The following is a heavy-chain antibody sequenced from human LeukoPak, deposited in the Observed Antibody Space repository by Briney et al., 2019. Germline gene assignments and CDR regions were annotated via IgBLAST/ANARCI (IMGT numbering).Heavy chain of an antibody. V-gene: IGHV1-69*04. Sequence: ASVKVSCKASGGTFSSYANSWVRQAPGQGLEWMGRIIPILGIANYAQKFQGRVTITADKSTSTAYMELSSLRSEDTAVYYCARGTLVTVRHYGMDVWGQGTTVTVSS. CDR2: IIPILGIA. J-gene: IGHJ6*02. CDR1: GGTFSSYA. D-gene: IGHD4-17*01. CDR3: ARGTLVTVRHYGMDV.